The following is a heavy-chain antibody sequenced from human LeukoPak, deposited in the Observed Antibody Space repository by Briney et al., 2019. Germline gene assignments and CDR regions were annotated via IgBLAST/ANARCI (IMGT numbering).Heavy chain of an antibody. CDR3: ARRYSSGWFDY. V-gene: IGHV4-61*01. CDR1: GGSVSSGSYY. Sequence: PSETLSHTCTVSGGSVSSGSYYWSWLRQPPGKGLEWIGYIYYSGSTNYNPPLKSRVTISVDTSKNQFSLKLSSVTAADTAVYYCARRYSSGWFDYWGQGTLVTVSS. J-gene: IGHJ4*02. D-gene: IGHD6-19*01. CDR2: IYYSGST.